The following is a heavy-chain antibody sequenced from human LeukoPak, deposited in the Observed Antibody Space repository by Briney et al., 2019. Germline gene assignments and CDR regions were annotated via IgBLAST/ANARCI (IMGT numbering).Heavy chain of an antibody. CDR2: INHSGST. J-gene: IGHJ4*02. Sequence: SETLSLTCAVYGGSFSGYYWSWIRQPTGKELEWIGEINHSGSTNYNPSLKSRVTISVDTSKNQFSLKLSSVTAADTAVYYCAISSSTSDNYFDYWGQGTLVTVSS. D-gene: IGHD2-2*01. CDR3: AISSSTSDNYFDY. CDR1: GGSFSGYY. V-gene: IGHV4-34*01.